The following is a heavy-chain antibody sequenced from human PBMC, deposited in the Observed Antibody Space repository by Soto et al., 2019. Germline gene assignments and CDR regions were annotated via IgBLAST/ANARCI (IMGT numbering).Heavy chain of an antibody. V-gene: IGHV3-64*01. D-gene: IGHD2-21*02. J-gene: IGHJ3*01. CDR1: GFTFIIYA. CDR3: ARNYGGNSYAIDV. CDR2: ISSNGGST. Sequence: PLGSLRLSCAASGFTFIIYAMHCVRQAPGKGLEYVSAISSNGGSTYYANSVKGRFTISRDNSKNTLYLQMGSLRAEDMAVYYCARNYGGNSYAIDVWGQGTMVTVSS.